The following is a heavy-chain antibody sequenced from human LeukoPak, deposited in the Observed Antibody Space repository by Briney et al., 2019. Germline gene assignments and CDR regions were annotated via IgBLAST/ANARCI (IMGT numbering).Heavy chain of an antibody. CDR1: GGSFSGYY. V-gene: IGHV4-34*01. D-gene: IGHD2-2*01. CDR3: ARVGGYETPPYYFDY. Sequence: PSETLSLTCAVYGGSFSGYYWSWIRQPPGKGLEWIGEINHSGSTNYNPSLKSRVTISVDTSKNQFSLKLSSVTAADTAVYYCARVGGYETPPYYFDYWGQGTLVTVSS. CDR2: INHSGST. J-gene: IGHJ4*02.